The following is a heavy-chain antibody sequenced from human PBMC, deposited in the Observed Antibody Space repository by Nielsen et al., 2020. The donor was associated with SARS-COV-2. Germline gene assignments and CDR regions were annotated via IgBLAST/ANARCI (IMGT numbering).Heavy chain of an antibody. CDR2: IYYSGST. CDR3: ARTDVDYSNGNYYGMDV. D-gene: IGHD4-11*01. Sequence: SETLSLTCTVSGGSISSYYWSWIRQPPGKGLEWIGYIYYSGSTNYNPSLKSRVTMSVDTSKNQFPLKLSSVTAADTAVYYCARTDVDYSNGNYYGMDVWGQGTTVTVSS. CDR1: GGSISSYY. V-gene: IGHV4-59*12. J-gene: IGHJ6*02.